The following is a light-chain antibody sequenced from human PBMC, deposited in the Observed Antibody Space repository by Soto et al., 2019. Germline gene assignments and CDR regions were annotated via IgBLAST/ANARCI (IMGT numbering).Light chain of an antibody. Sequence: DIQMTQSPSSLSASVGDRVTITCRASQSISSYLNWYQQKPGKAPKLLIYDASNLETGVPSRFSGSGSGTDFTLSISSLQPEDFATYYCQQSYTAPSITFGQGTRLEI. CDR1: QSISSY. CDR3: QQSYTAPSIT. V-gene: IGKV1-39*01. CDR2: DAS. J-gene: IGKJ5*01.